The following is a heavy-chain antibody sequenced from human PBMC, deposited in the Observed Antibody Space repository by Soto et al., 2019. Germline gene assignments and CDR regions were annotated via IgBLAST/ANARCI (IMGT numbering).Heavy chain of an antibody. V-gene: IGHV3-23*01. J-gene: IGHJ3*02. CDR3: ARRVIGSSRAFDI. CDR1: GFALSSHP. CDR2: ISDGGDLT. Sequence: GGSLRLSCAASGFALSSHPMSWVRQAPEKGLEWVAGISDGGDLTYNADSVRGRFTISRDNSRNTLYLQMNSLRAEDTAVYYCARRVIGSSRAFDIWGQGTMVTVSS. D-gene: IGHD3-10*01.